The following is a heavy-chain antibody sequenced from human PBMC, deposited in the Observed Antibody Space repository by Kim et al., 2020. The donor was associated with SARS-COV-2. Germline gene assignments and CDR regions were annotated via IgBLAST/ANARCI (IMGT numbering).Heavy chain of an antibody. Sequence: GGSLRLSCAASGFTFSSYGMHWVRQAPGKGLEWVAVIWYDGSNKYYADSVKGRFTISRDNSKNTLYLQMNSLRAEDTAVYYCAREEFSSGYLLYLYWGQGTLVTVSS. V-gene: IGHV3-33*01. CDR3: AREEFSSGYLLYLY. D-gene: IGHD3-22*01. CDR2: IWYDGSNK. J-gene: IGHJ4*02. CDR1: GFTFSSYG.